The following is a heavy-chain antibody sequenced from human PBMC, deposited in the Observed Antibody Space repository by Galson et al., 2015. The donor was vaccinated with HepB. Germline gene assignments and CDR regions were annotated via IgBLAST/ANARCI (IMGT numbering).Heavy chain of an antibody. J-gene: IGHJ6*03. Sequence: SLRLSCAASGFTFSSDWLSWVRQAPGKGLEWVANIKQDGSEKYYVDSVKGRFTISRDNAKNSLYLQVNSLRAEDTAVYYCARDRVGVLPADMMDTSYHYYYMDVWGKGTTVTVSS. D-gene: IGHD2-2*01. CDR1: GFTFSSDW. CDR2: IKQDGSEK. V-gene: IGHV3-7*01. CDR3: ARDRVGVLPADMMDTSYHYYYMDV.